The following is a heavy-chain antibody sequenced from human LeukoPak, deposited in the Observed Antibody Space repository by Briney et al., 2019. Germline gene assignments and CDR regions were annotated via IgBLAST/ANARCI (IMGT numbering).Heavy chain of an antibody. CDR3: ARDLGDGGVS. V-gene: IGHV1-2*02. J-gene: IGHJ5*02. CDR2: INPNGGGT. Sequence: ASVKVSCQASGYTFTGSHMHWVRQAPGQGLEWMGWINPNGGGTIYAQKFQGRVTMTRDTSISTAYMELSGLTSDDTAVYYCARDLGDGGVSWGQGTLVTVSS. CDR1: GYTFTGSH.